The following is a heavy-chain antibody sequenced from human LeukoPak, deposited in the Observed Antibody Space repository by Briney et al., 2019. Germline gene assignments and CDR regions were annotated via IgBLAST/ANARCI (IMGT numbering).Heavy chain of an antibody. CDR2: ISYSSSHI. Sequence: TGGSLRLSRAASGVTLCSDSMRWGRQAPGKGLECVSSISYSSSHIYYADSVKGRFTISRDNAKNSLYLQMNSLRAEDTAVYYCAIWWELLGPIDYWGQGTLVTVSS. CDR3: AIWWELLGPIDY. V-gene: IGHV3-21*01. D-gene: IGHD2-15*01. J-gene: IGHJ4*02. CDR1: GVTLCSDS.